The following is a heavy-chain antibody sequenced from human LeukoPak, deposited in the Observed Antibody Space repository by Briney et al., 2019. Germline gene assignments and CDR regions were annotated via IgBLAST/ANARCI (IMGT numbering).Heavy chain of an antibody. V-gene: IGHV3-9*01. CDR2: ISWNSGSI. CDR1: GFTFDDYA. Sequence: GGSLRLSCAASGFTFDDYAMHWVRQAPGKGLEWVSGISWNSGSIGYADSVKGRFTISRDNAKNSLYLQMNSLRAEDTALYYCAKAIVGATLGSFYYWGQATLVTVSS. D-gene: IGHD1-26*01. J-gene: IGHJ4*02. CDR3: AKAIVGATLGSFYY.